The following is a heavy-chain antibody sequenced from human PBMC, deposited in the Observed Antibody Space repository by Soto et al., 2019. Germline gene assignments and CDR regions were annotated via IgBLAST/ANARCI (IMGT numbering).Heavy chain of an antibody. CDR1: GFTFSSYS. V-gene: IGHV3-21*01. CDR2: ISSSSSYI. Sequence: GGSLRLSCAASGFTFSSYSMNWVRQAPGKGLEWVSSISSSSSYIYYADSVKGRFTISRDNAKNSLYLQMNSLRAEDTAVYYCARDRYSSGWLYFDDWGQGTLVTVSS. D-gene: IGHD6-19*01. J-gene: IGHJ4*02. CDR3: ARDRYSSGWLYFDD.